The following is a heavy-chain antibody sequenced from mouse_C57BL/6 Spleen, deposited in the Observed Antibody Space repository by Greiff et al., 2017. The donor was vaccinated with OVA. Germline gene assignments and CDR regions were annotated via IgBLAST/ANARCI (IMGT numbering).Heavy chain of an antibody. CDR3: ARSSPYSFDY. Sequence: VKLMESGAELVKPGASVKISCKASGYAFSSYWMNWVKQRPGKGLEWIGQIYPGDGDTNYNGKFKGKATLTADKSSSTAYMQLSSLTSEDSAVYFCARSSPYSFDYWGQGTTLTVSS. V-gene: IGHV1-80*01. CDR1: GYAFSSYW. CDR2: IYPGDGDT. J-gene: IGHJ2*01. D-gene: IGHD2-12*01.